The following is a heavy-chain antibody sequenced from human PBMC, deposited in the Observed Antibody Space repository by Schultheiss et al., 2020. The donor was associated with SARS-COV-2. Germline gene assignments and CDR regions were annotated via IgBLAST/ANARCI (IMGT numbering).Heavy chain of an antibody. D-gene: IGHD1-1*01. CDR2: ISYDGSNK. CDR1: GFKFSSYW. V-gene: IGHV3-30*03. CDR3: ARDVHKEYYFDY. Sequence: GGSLRLSCAASGFKFSSYWMTWVRQAPGKGLEWVAVISYDGSNKYYADSVKGRFTISRDNSKNTVYLQMNSLRAEDTAVYYCARDVHKEYYFDYWGQGTLVTVSS. J-gene: IGHJ4*02.